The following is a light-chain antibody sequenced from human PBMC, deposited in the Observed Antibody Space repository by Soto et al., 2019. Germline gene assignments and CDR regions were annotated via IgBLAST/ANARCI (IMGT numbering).Light chain of an antibody. CDR2: DVS. CDR1: GRDVGHYNY. Sequence: QSALTQPRSVSGSPRQSVTISCTGTGRDVGHYNYVSWYQQNPGKAPKLMIHDVSKRPSGVPDRFSGSKSGYTASLTISGLQAEDEADYYCSSYAGSYGYVFGTGTKVTVL. V-gene: IGLV2-11*01. J-gene: IGLJ1*01. CDR3: SSYAGSYGYV.